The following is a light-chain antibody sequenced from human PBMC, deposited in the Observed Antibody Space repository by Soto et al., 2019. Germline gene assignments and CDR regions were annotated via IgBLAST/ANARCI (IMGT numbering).Light chain of an antibody. Sequence: VLTQPPSVSGAPGQRVTISCTGSSSNIGAYYDVHWYQQLPGTAPKLLIYGNSNRPSGVPDRFSGSKSGASASLAITGLQAEDEADYYCQSYDSSLSGVVFGGGTKLTVL. CDR1: SSNIGAYYD. CDR3: QSYDSSLSGVV. CDR2: GNS. V-gene: IGLV1-40*01. J-gene: IGLJ2*01.